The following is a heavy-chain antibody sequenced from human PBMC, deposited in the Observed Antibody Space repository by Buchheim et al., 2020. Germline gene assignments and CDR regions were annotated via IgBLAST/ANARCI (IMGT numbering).Heavy chain of an antibody. CDR2: IYHSGST. V-gene: IGHV4-4*02. D-gene: IGHD2-15*01. CDR1: GGSISSSNW. J-gene: IGHJ6*03. Sequence: QVQLQESGPGLVKPSGTLSLTCAVSGGSISSSNWWSWVRQPPGKGLEWIGEIYHSGSTNYNPSLKSRVTISVDKSTNQFSLKLSSVTAADTAVYYCARIGNRGYCSGGSCSEYYYYYYMDVWGKGTT. CDR3: ARIGNRGYCSGGSCSEYYYYYYMDV.